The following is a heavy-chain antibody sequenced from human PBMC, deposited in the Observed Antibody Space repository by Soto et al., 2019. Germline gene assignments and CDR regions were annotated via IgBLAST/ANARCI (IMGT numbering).Heavy chain of an antibody. Sequence: GGSLRLSCAASGFIFSSYGMHWVRQAPGKGLDWVAVISYDGSNKYYADSVKGRFTISRDNSKNTLYLQMNSLRAEDTAVYYCAKDRYCSGGSCLNFYGMDVWGQGTTVTVPS. CDR2: ISYDGSNK. V-gene: IGHV3-30*18. J-gene: IGHJ6*02. D-gene: IGHD2-15*01. CDR1: GFIFSSYG. CDR3: AKDRYCSGGSCLNFYGMDV.